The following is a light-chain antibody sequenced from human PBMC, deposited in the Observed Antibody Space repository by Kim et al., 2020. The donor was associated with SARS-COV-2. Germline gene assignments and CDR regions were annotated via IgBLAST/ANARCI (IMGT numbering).Light chain of an antibody. CDR1: QSVSSMY. CDR3: QQYENSPWT. J-gene: IGKJ1*01. Sequence: PGERATLSGRASQSVSSMYLAWYQQKPGQAPRLLIYGASNRATGIPDRFSGSGSGTDFTLTISRLEPEDCAVYYCQQYENSPWTFGQGTKVDIK. V-gene: IGKV3-20*01. CDR2: GAS.